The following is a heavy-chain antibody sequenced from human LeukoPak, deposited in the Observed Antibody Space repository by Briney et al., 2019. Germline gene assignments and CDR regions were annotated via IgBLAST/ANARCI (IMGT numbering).Heavy chain of an antibody. D-gene: IGHD3-10*01. CDR2: ITAYNDNT. CDR1: GYTFTSYG. CDR3: ARALLWFGEPSHIDY. V-gene: IGHV1-18*01. J-gene: IGHJ4*02. Sequence: GASVKVSCKASGYTFTSYGISWVRQAPGQGLEWMGWITAYNDNTNYAQKLQGRVTMTTDTSTSTAYMELRSPRSDDTAVYYCARALLWFGEPSHIDYWGQGTLVTASS.